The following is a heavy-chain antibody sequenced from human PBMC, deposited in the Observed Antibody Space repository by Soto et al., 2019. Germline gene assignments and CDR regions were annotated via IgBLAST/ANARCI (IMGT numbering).Heavy chain of an antibody. D-gene: IGHD5-18*01. Sequence: QVQLVESGGGVVQPGRSLRLSCAASRFTFSNYGMHWVRQAPGKGLEWVAVISYDGSDKYYADSVKGRFTISRDNSKNTLYLQMNSLRAEDTAVYYCAKDRSRIQPLSYYGMDVWGQGTTVTVSS. V-gene: IGHV3-30*18. CDR3: AKDRSRIQPLSYYGMDV. CDR2: ISYDGSDK. J-gene: IGHJ6*02. CDR1: RFTFSNYG.